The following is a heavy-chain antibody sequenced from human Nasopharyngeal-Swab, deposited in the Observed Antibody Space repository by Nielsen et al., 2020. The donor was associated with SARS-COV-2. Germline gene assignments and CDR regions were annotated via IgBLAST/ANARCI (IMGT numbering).Heavy chain of an antibody. Sequence: GESLKISCAASGFIFTSYNMNWVRQAPAKGLEWVSSISFSSSHIYYADSVKGRFTLSRDNAKKSLYLQMNSLRAEDSAVYYCARSKISPSSYYDSSGYYGSYGMDVWGQGTTVTVSS. CDR2: ISFSSSHI. V-gene: IGHV3-21*01. CDR1: GFIFTSYN. CDR3: ARSKISPSSYYDSSGYYGSYGMDV. D-gene: IGHD3-22*01. J-gene: IGHJ6*02.